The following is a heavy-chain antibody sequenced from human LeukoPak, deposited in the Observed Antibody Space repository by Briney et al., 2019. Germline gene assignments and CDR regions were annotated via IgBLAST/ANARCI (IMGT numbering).Heavy chain of an antibody. J-gene: IGHJ4*02. CDR2: ISAYNGNT. CDR1: GYTFTSYG. Sequence: RASVKVSCKASGYTFTSYGISWVRQAPGQGLEWMGWISAYNGNTNYAQKLQGRVTMTTDTSTSTAYMELRSLRSDDTAVYYCARDTHSGYVQYYFDYWGQGTLVTVSS. CDR3: ARDTHSGYVQYYFDY. D-gene: IGHD5-12*01. V-gene: IGHV1-18*01.